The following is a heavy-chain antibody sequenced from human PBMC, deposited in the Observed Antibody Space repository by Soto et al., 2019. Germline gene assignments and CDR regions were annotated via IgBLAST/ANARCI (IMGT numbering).Heavy chain of an antibody. D-gene: IGHD3-16*01. Sequence: PGESLKISCKGSGYSFTSYWIGWVRQMPGKGLEWMGVFYLGEFDSRYSPSFQDHATILPDKSISTAYLQWSGVKASDTAMYYCGRREGGPGPTLDYYGMDVWGQGTKVTVSS. J-gene: IGHJ6*02. CDR1: GYSFTSYW. CDR3: GRREGGPGPTLDYYGMDV. CDR2: FYLGEFDS. V-gene: IGHV5-51*01.